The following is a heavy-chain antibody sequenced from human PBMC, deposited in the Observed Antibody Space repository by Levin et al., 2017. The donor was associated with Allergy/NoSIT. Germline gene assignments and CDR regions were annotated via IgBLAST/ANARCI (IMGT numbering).Heavy chain of an antibody. CDR2: IWYDGSNK. CDR1: GFTFSSYG. CDR3: ARDPGTLEGLEA. D-gene: IGHD3-10*01. V-gene: IGHV3-33*01. J-gene: IGHJ4*02. Sequence: SGGSLRLSCAASGFTFSSYGMHWVRQAPGKGLEWVAVIWYDGSNKYYADSVKGRFTISRDNSKNTLYLQMNSLRAEDTAVYYCARDPGTLEGLEAWGQGTLVTVSS.